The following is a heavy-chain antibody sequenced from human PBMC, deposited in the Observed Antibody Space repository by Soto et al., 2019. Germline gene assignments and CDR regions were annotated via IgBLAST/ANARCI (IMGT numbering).Heavy chain of an antibody. CDR3: VLYGAAGTGLFDY. Sequence: ASVKVSCKASGYTFTAYYMHWVRQAPGQGLEWMGWINPVTGATDYPQRFQGRVTMTTDTSISTAYMDLTRLRSDDTALYYCVLYGAAGTGLFDYWGQGTLVTVYS. D-gene: IGHD6-13*01. CDR1: GYTFTAYY. V-gene: IGHV1-2*02. CDR2: INPVTGAT. J-gene: IGHJ4*02.